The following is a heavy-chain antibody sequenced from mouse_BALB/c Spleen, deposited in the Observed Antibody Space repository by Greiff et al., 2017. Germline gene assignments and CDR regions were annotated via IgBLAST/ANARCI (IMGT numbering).Heavy chain of an antibody. V-gene: IGHV14-3*02. CDR2: IDPANGNT. Sequence: VQLQQSGAELVRPGALVKLSCKASGFNIKDTYMHWVKQRPEQGLEWIGRIDPANGNTKYDPKFQGKATITADTSSNTAYLQLSSLTSEDTAVYYCARSHYYGSRGDAMDYWGQGTSVTVSS. CDR3: ARSHYYGSRGDAMDY. D-gene: IGHD1-1*01. CDR1: GFNIKDTY. J-gene: IGHJ4*01.